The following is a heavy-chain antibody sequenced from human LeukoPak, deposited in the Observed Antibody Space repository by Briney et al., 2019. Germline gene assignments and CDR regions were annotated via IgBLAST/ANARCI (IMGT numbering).Heavy chain of an antibody. CDR1: GYTFTSYG. CDR2: ISAYNGNT. V-gene: IGHV1-18*01. D-gene: IGHD5-18*01. J-gene: IGHJ6*03. Sequence: SVKVSCKASGYTFTSYGISWVRQAPGQGLEWMGWISAYNGNTNYAQKLQGRVTMTTDTSTSTAYMELRSLRSDDTAVYYCARDINRYSYAKTRSHYYYYYMDVWGKGTTVTVSS. CDR3: ARDINRYSYAKTRSHYYYYYMDV.